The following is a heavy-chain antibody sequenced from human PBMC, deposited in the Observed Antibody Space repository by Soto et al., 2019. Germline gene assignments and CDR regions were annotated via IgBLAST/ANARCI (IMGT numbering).Heavy chain of an antibody. V-gene: IGHV4-39*01. J-gene: IGHJ4*02. CDR2: IYYSGST. CDR1: GDSGDFISSSSYH. CDR3: ARHPPYGPLDY. D-gene: IGHD4-17*01. Sequence: QLQLQESGPGLVKPSETLSLTCTVSGDSGDFISSSSYHWGWIRQPPGKGLEWIGNIYYSGSTYYNPSLKSRVTISGDTSKNQFSLRLTSVTAADTAVYYCARHPPYGPLDYWGQGTLVTVSS.